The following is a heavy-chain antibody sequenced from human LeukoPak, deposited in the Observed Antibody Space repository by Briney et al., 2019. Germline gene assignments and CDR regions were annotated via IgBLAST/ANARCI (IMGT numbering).Heavy chain of an antibody. CDR1: GYTFTSYD. J-gene: IGHJ5*02. D-gene: IGHD1-1*01. Sequence: GSVKVSCKASGYTFTSYDINWVRQATGQGLEWMGWMNPNSGNTGYAQKFQGRVTMTRNTSISTAYMELGSLRSEDTAVYYCARGSAGHNLRFDPWGQGTLVTVSS. CDR2: MNPNSGNT. CDR3: ARGSAGHNLRFDP. V-gene: IGHV1-8*01.